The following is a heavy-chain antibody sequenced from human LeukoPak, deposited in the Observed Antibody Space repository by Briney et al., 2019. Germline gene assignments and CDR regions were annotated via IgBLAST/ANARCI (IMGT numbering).Heavy chain of an antibody. V-gene: IGHV3-7*03. D-gene: IGHD6-13*01. CDR1: GFTFSNYW. CDR2: IKEDGSEK. CDR3: ARYPSNNWYGNFQY. Sequence: GGSLRLSCAAPGFTFSNYWMTWVRQAPGKGLEWVANIKEDGSEKYYVDSVKGRFTISRDNAKNSLYLQMNSLRAEDTAVYYCARYPSNNWYGNFQYWGQGTLVTVSS. J-gene: IGHJ1*01.